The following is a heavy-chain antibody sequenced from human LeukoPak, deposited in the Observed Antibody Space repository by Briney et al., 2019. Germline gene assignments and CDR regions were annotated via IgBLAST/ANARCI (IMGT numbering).Heavy chain of an antibody. CDR3: ARAQVVPAATYYYYYGMDA. CDR1: GFTFSDYY. CDR2: ISTSSTYT. J-gene: IGHJ6*04. Sequence: PGGSLRLSCAASGFTFSDYYMNWIRLAPGKGLEWVSSISTSSTYTNYADSVRGRFTISRDNANNSLYLQMNSLRAEDTAVYYCARAQVVPAATYYYYYGMDAWGKGTTVTVSS. D-gene: IGHD2-2*01. V-gene: IGHV3-11*06.